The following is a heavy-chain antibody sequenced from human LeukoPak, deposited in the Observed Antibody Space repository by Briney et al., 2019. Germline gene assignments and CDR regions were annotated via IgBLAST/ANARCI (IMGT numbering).Heavy chain of an antibody. D-gene: IGHD6-13*01. CDR1: GFTFSRYW. V-gene: IGHV3-7*05. J-gene: IGHJ4*02. CDR3: ARDESYSSDY. Sequence: GGSLRLSCAVSGFTFSRYWMSWVRQAPGKGLEWVANIKHDGSMKYYVDSVKGRFTISRDNAKNSLYLQMNSLRAEDTAVYFCARDESYSSDYWGQGTLVTVSS. CDR2: IKHDGSMK.